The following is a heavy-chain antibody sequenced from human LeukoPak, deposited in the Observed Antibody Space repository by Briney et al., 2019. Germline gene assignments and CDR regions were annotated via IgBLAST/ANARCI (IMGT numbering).Heavy chain of an antibody. CDR1: GGSISSYY. V-gene: IGHV4-4*07. J-gene: IGHJ3*02. CDR2: IYTSGST. D-gene: IGHD3-22*01. Sequence: SETLSLTCTVSGGSISSYYWSWIRQPAVKGLEWIGRIYTSGSTNYNPSLKSRVTMSVDTSKNQFSLKLSSVTAADTAVYYCARDRCNSITMICLGAFDIWGQGTMVTVSS. CDR3: ARDRCNSITMICLGAFDI.